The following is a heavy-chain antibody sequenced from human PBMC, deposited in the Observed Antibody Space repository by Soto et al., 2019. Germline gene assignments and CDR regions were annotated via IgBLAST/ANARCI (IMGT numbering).Heavy chain of an antibody. D-gene: IGHD2-8*02. Sequence: QVQLVESGGGVVQPGRSLRLSCAASRFTFSSYGMHWVRQAPGKGLEWVAAISYDGSNKNYADSVKGRFTISRDNSKNTLSLQMNGLRGEDKAVYHCAKGLVGYVFGVQDSHYGMDVWGQGTTVTVSS. CDR3: AKGLVGYVFGVQDSHYGMDV. CDR2: ISYDGSNK. V-gene: IGHV3-30*18. CDR1: RFTFSSYG. J-gene: IGHJ6*02.